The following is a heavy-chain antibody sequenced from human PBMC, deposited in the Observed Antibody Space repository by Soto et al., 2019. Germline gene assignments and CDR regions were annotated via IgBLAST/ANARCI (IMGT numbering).Heavy chain of an antibody. D-gene: IGHD5-18*01. CDR3: ARDRGGGYKIYYYYYYGMDV. J-gene: IGHJ6*02. CDR1: GFTFSSYS. CDR2: ISSSSSYI. Sequence: GGSLRLSCAASGFTFSSYSMNWVRQAPGKGLEWVSSISSSSSYIYYADSVKGRFTISRDNAKNSLYLQMNSLRAEDTAVYYCARDRGGGYKIYYYYYYGMDVWGQGTTVTVSS. V-gene: IGHV3-21*01.